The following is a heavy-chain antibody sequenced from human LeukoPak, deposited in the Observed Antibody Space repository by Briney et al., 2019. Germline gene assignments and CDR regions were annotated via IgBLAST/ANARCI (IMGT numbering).Heavy chain of an antibody. CDR1: GYSFTANW. Sequence: GESLKISCKTSGYSFTANWIGWLRQMPGKGLQGMGIIYPGDSDTRYSPSFQGQVTISADKSISTAYLQWSSLKASDTAMYYCARSYYFDSSGYLGGFDYWGQGTLVTVSS. D-gene: IGHD3-22*01. V-gene: IGHV5-51*01. J-gene: IGHJ4*02. CDR2: IYPGDSDT. CDR3: ARSYYFDSSGYLGGFDY.